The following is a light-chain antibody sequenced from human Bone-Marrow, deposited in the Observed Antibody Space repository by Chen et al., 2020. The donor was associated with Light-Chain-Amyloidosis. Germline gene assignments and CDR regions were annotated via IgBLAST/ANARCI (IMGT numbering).Light chain of an antibody. J-gene: IGLJ3*02. CDR1: NSNIGINY. Sequence: QSVLTQPPSVSAAPGPKVTISCPGSNSNIGINYVSWYQQLPGTSPKLLIYENNQRPSGIPDRFSGSKSGTSATLGVAGLQTGDEADYYCATWDSSLTVWMFGGGTKLTVL. CDR2: ENN. CDR3: ATWDSSLTVWM. V-gene: IGLV1-51*02.